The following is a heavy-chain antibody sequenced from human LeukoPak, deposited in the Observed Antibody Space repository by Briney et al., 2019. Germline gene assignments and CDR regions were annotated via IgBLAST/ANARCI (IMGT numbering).Heavy chain of an antibody. J-gene: IGHJ5*02. Sequence: ASVKVSCKASGYTFTSYGISWVRQAPGQGPEWMGVISPSGGSTTYAQKFQGRVTLTRDMSTSTDYLELSSLRSEDTAVYYCARCRNYDISWFDPWGQGTLVTVSS. D-gene: IGHD3-9*01. V-gene: IGHV1-46*01. CDR1: GYTFTSYG. CDR2: ISPSGGST. CDR3: ARCRNYDISWFDP.